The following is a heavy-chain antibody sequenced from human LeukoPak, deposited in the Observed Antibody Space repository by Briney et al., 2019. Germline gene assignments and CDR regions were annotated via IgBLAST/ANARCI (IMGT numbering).Heavy chain of an antibody. CDR2: IYHRGNS. Sequence: PSETLSLTCTVSGGSISSGGYYWSWIRQPPGKGLEWIGTIYHRGNSYYNPSLKSRVIISVDTSKIQFSLKLTSVTAADTAVYYCASGDIEVVPTAMYDNWGQGTLVTVSS. J-gene: IGHJ4*02. CDR3: ASGDIEVVPTAMYDN. V-gene: IGHV4-39*07. CDR1: GGSISSGGYY. D-gene: IGHD2-2*01.